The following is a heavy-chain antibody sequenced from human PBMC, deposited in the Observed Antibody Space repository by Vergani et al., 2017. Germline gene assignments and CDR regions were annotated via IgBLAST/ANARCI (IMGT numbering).Heavy chain of an antibody. J-gene: IGHJ6*02. V-gene: IGHV3-21*06. CDR2: IGSSGPYI. Sequence: EVQLVESGGGLVKPGGSLRLSFAASGFTFSDFSMSWVRQAPGKGLEWVAFIGSSGPYINYADSVKGRFIISRDNTNNSLFLQLRSLRAEDAAVYYCARDCTSGGCPDNYGMDVWGQGATVTVSS. D-gene: IGHD2-8*01. CDR3: ARDCTSGGCPDNYGMDV. CDR1: GFTFSDFS.